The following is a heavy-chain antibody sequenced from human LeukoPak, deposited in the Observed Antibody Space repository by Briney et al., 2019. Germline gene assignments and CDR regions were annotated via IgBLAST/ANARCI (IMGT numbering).Heavy chain of an antibody. CDR1: GGSISSYY. CDR3: ARVPDWTYVPDY. Sequence: PSETLSLTCTVSGGSISSYYYSWIRQPAGKGLEWIGRINTSGSTNYNPSLKSRVTISADKSKKQFSLRLTSVTAADTAVYYCARVPDWTYVPDYWGQGTLVTVSS. D-gene: IGHD3-16*01. J-gene: IGHJ4*02. V-gene: IGHV4-4*07. CDR2: INTSGST.